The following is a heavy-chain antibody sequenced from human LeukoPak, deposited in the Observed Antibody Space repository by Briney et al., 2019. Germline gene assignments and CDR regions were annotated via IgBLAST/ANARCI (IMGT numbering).Heavy chain of an antibody. CDR1: GFTFRSYG. CDR2: IQFDGSNK. D-gene: IGHD6-19*01. J-gene: IGHJ4*02. Sequence: GGSLRLSCAASGFTFRSYGVHWVRQAPGRGLEWVAFIQFDGSNKYYADSVKGRFTISRDNSKNTLYLQMNSLRAEDTAVYYCAKDGRSGYSSGWYGDPLYYFDYWGQGTLVTVSS. CDR3: AKDGRSGYSSGWYGDPLYYFDY. V-gene: IGHV3-30*02.